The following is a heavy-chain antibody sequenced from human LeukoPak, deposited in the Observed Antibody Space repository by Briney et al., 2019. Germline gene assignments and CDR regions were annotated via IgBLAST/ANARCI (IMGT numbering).Heavy chain of an antibody. CDR2: INAGNGNT. CDR1: GYTFTSYA. V-gene: IGHV1-3*01. Sequence: ASVKVSCKASGYTFTSYAMHWVRQAPGQRLEWMGWINAGNGNTKYSQKFQGRVTITRDTSASTAYMELSSLRSEDTAMYYCARAFVVVPAAMPYWGQGTLVTVSS. CDR3: ARAFVVVPAAMPY. J-gene: IGHJ4*02. D-gene: IGHD2-2*01.